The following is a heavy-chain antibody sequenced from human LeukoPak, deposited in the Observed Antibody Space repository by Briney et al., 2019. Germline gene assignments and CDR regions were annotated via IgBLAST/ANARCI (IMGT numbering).Heavy chain of an antibody. CDR1: GYSISSGYY. J-gene: IGHJ4*02. CDR2: IYHSGST. V-gene: IGHV4-38-2*02. Sequence: SETLSLTCTVSGYSISSGYYWGWIRQPPGKGLEWIGSIYHSGSTYYNPSLKSRVTISVDTSKNQFSLKLSSVTAADTAVYYCARDRNVLDYWGQGTLVTVSS. CDR3: ARDRNVLDY. D-gene: IGHD4-11*01.